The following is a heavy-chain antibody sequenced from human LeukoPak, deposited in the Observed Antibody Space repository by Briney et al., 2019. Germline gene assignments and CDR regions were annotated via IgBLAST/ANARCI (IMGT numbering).Heavy chain of an antibody. J-gene: IGHJ4*02. CDR2: INHSGST. CDR3: ARGEYSGYYDY. D-gene: IGHD5-12*01. Sequence: SETLSLTCAVYGGSFSGYYWSWIRQPPGKGLEWIGEINHSGSTNYNPSLKSRVTVSVDTSKNQFSLKLSSVTAADTAVYYCARGEYSGYYDYWGQGPLVTVSS. CDR1: GGSFSGYY. V-gene: IGHV4-34*01.